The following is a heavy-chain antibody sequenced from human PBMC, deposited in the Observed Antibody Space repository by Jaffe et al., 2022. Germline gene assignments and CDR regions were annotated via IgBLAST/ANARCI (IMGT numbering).Heavy chain of an antibody. D-gene: IGHD2-15*01. Sequence: EVQLLESGGGLVQPGGSLRLSCAASGFTFSSYAMSWVRQAPGKGLEWVSAISGSGGSTYYADSVKGRFTISRDNSKNTLYLQMNSLRAEDTAVYYCAKAILIRPTKRHLRTGMVYYFDYWGQGTLVTVSS. CDR2: ISGSGGST. V-gene: IGHV3-23*01. CDR3: AKAILIRPTKRHLRTGMVYYFDY. J-gene: IGHJ4*02. CDR1: GFTFSSYA.